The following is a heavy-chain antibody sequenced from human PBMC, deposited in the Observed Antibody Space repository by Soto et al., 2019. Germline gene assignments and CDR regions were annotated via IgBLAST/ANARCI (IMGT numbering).Heavy chain of an antibody. CDR3: ARDSPHPRE. J-gene: IGHJ4*02. CDR2: ISAYNGNT. V-gene: IGHV1-18*01. Sequence: QGQLVQSGAEVKKPGASVKVSCKASGYTFTSYHITWVRQAPGQGLDWMGWISAYNGNTNYAQKLQGRVTTTADTSTRRAYIELRSLRSDDTAVYYCARDSPHPREWGQGTLVTVPS. CDR1: GYTFTSYH.